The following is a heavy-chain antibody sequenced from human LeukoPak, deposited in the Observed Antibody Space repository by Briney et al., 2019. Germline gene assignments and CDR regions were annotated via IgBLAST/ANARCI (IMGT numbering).Heavy chain of an antibody. CDR1: GYTFTSYA. D-gene: IGHD3-16*01. CDR2: INAGNGNT. CDR3: ARVVTRLREGDYYYDLDV. V-gene: IGHV1-3*01. Sequence: ASVKVSCKASGYTFTSYAMHWVRQAPGRRLEWMGWINAGNGNTKYSQKFQGRVTITRDTSASTAYMELSSLRSEDTAVYYCARVVTRLREGDYYYDLDVWGQGTTVTVSS. J-gene: IGHJ6*02.